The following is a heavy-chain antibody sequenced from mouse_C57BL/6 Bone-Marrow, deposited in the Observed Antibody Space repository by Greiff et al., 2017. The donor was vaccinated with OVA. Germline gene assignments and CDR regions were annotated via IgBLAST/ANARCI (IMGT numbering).Heavy chain of an antibody. J-gene: IGHJ1*03. V-gene: IGHV1-61*01. CDR3: ARRPLWGWYFDV. CDR2: IYPSDSET. CDR1: GYTFTSYW. D-gene: IGHD4-1*01. Sequence: QVQLQQPGAELVRPGSSVKLSCKASGYTFTSYWMDWVKQRPGPGLEWIGNIYPSDSETHYNQKFKDKATLTVDKSSSTAYMQLSSLTSEDSAVYYCARRPLWGWYFDVWGTGTTVTVSS.